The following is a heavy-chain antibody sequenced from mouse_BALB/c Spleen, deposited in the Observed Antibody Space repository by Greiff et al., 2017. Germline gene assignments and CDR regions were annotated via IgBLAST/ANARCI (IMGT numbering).Heavy chain of an antibody. D-gene: IGHD2-3*01. V-gene: IGHV3-2*02. CDR2: ISYSGST. CDR1: GYSITSDYA. J-gene: IGHJ4*01. Sequence: EVQLQQSGPGLVKPSQSLSLTCTVTGYSITSDYAWNWIRQFPGNKLEWMGYISYSGSTSYNPSLKSRISITRDTSKNQFFLQLNSVTTEDTATYYCARGWLLGNYAMDYWGQGTSVTVSS. CDR3: ARGWLLGNYAMDY.